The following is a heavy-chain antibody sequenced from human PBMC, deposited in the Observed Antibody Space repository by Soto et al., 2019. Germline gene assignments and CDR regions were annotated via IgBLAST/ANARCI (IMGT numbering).Heavy chain of an antibody. V-gene: IGHV1-3*01. Sequence: ASVKVSCKASGYTFTSYSMHWVRQAPGQRLEWMGWINAGNGNTKYSQKFQGRVTITRDTSASTAYMELSSLRSEDTAVYYCARSIVVVTAIDYWGQGTLVTVSS. CDR3: ARSIVVVTAIDY. CDR2: INAGNGNT. CDR1: GYTFTSYS. J-gene: IGHJ4*02. D-gene: IGHD2-21*02.